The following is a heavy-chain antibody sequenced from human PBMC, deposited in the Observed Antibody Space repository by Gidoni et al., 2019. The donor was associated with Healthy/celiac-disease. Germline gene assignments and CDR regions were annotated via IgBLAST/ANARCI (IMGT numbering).Heavy chain of an antibody. CDR1: GYSFTSYW. J-gene: IGHJ4*02. CDR2: IYPGDSDT. Sequence: EVQLVQSGAEVTKPGESLTISCKGSGYSFTSYWIGWVRQMPGKGLEWMGIIYPGDSDTRYSPSFQGQVTISADKSISTAYLQWSSLKASDTAMYYCARQDGYSSGWYPFDYWGQGTLVTVSS. D-gene: IGHD6-19*01. CDR3: ARQDGYSSGWYPFDY. V-gene: IGHV5-51*01.